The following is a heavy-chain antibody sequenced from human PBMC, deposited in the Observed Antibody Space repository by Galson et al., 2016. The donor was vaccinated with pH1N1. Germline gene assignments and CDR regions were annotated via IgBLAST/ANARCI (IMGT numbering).Heavy chain of an antibody. CDR2: IYYSGRT. Sequence: TLSLTCTVSGGSISSGGYYWSWIRQRPGKGLEWIGYIYYSGRTHYSPSLKSRLTISVDTSKNQFSLNLSSVSAADTAVYFCARAGYSNHEFDLWGQGTLVTVSS. CDR3: ARAGYSNHEFDL. J-gene: IGHJ4*02. V-gene: IGHV4-31*03. D-gene: IGHD4-11*01. CDR1: GGSISSGGYY.